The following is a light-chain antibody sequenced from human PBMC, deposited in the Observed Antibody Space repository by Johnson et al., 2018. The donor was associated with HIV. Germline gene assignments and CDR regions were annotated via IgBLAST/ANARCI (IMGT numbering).Light chain of an antibody. V-gene: IGLV1-51*02. CDR3: GTWDSSLSAQV. CDR1: DSNLGNNY. CDR2: ENS. J-gene: IGLJ1*01. Sequence: QSVLTQPPSVSAAPGQKVTISCSGSDSNLGNNYVSWYQQLPGTAPKLLIYENSKRPSGIPDRFSGSKSATSATLGITGLQTGDEADYYCGTWDSSLSAQVFGAGTKVTVL.